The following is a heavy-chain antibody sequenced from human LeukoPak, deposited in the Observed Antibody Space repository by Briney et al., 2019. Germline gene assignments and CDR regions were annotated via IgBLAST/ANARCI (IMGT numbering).Heavy chain of an antibody. CDR2: INSDGSST. CDR1: GFTFSSYW. D-gene: IGHD3-22*01. V-gene: IGHV3-74*01. J-gene: IGHJ4*02. Sequence: GGSLRLSCAASGFTFSSYWMHWVRQAPGKGLVWVSRINSDGSSTSYADSVKGRFTISRDNAKNTLYLQMNSLRAEDTAVYYCGRDVHLRPNYYDSSGYYDYWGQGTLVPVSS. CDR3: GRDVHLRPNYYDSSGYYDY.